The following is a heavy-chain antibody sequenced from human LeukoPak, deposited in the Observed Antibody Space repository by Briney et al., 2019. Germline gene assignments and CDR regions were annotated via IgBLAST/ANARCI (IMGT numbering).Heavy chain of an antibody. CDR1: GFTFSAYG. V-gene: IGHV3-33*06. Sequence: PGRSLRLSCAASGFTFSAYGMHWVRQAPGKGLEWVAVIWYDGSNKYYADSVKGRSTISRDNSKNTLYLQMNSLRAEDTAVYYCAKDYDFWSDLIEKRYNMDVWGKGTTVTVSS. D-gene: IGHD3-3*01. CDR2: IWYDGSNK. J-gene: IGHJ6*03. CDR3: AKDYDFWSDLIEKRYNMDV.